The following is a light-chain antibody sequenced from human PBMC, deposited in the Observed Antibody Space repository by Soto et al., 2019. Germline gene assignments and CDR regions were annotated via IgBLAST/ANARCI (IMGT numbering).Light chain of an antibody. CDR2: GAS. Sequence: EIVLTQSPATLSLSPGERATLSCRASQSVSNYLAWYQQKPGQAPRLLFSGASSRATGIPDRFSGSGSGTVFTLTISRLEPEDFALYYCHQYASSFGTFGQGTKVE. CDR3: HQYASSFGT. CDR1: QSVSNY. J-gene: IGKJ1*01. V-gene: IGKV3-20*01.